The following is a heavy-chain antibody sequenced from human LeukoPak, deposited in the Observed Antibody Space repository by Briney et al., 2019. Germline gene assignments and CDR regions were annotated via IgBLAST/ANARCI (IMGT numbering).Heavy chain of an antibody. CDR1: GFTFSTYA. CDR2: ISGSGGST. J-gene: IGHJ4*02. Sequence: QPGGSLRLSCAASGFTFSTYAMSWVRQGPGKGLEWVSAISGSGGSTYYADSVKGRFTISRDNSKNTLYLQMNSLRAEDTAVYYCAKPRSSGGVYFDYWGQGTLVTVSS. V-gene: IGHV3-23*01. D-gene: IGHD6-19*01. CDR3: AKPRSSGGVYFDY.